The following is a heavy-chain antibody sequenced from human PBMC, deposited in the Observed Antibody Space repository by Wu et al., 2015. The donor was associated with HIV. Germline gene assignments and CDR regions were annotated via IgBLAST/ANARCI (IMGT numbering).Heavy chain of an antibody. V-gene: IGHV1-69*12. J-gene: IGHJ6*03. CDR2: IIPIFGTA. CDR1: GGTFSSYA. D-gene: IGHD2-2*01. Sequence: QVQLVQSGAEVKKPGSSVKVSCKASGGTFSSYAISWVRQAPGQGLEWMGGIIPIFGTANYAQKFQGRVTITADESTSTAYMELSSLRSEDTAVYYCASNTLCSSTSCQEEDYYYYYYMDVWGKGTTVTVSS. CDR3: ASNTLCSSTSCQEEDYYYYYYMDV.